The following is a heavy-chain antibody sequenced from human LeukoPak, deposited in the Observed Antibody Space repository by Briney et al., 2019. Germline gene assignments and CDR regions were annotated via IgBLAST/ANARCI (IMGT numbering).Heavy chain of an antibody. Sequence: PSETLSLTCTDPGGSISSYYWSWIRQPPGKGLEWIGYIYYSGSTNYNPSLKSRVTISVDTSKNQFSLKLSSVTAADTAVYYCARVGGSYLYYFDYWGQGTLVTVSS. CDR1: GGSISSYY. J-gene: IGHJ4*02. D-gene: IGHD1-26*01. CDR3: ARVGGSYLYYFDY. CDR2: IYYSGST. V-gene: IGHV4-59*01.